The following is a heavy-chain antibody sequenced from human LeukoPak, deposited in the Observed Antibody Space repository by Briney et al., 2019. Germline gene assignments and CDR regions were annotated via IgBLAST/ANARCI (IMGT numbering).Heavy chain of an antibody. CDR1: GFTFSSYG. CDR3: ARKKLRAYYMDV. J-gene: IGHJ6*03. Sequence: GGSLRLSCAASGFTFSSYGMHWVRQAPGKGLEWVAVIWYDGSNKYYADSVKGRFTISRDNSKNTLYLQMNSLRAEDTAVYYCARKKLRAYYMDVWGKGTTVTVSS. CDR2: IWYDGSNK. D-gene: IGHD4-17*01. V-gene: IGHV3-33*01.